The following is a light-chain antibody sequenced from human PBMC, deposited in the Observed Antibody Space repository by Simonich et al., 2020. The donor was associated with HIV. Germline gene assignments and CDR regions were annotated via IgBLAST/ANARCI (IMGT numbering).Light chain of an antibody. Sequence: QSALTQPASVSGSPGQSITISCTGTSSDVGGYDYVSWYQQHSCKAPKLMIYDVSHRPSGVSNRFSGSKSGNTASLTISGLLAEDEADYYCTSYTSSNTRVIFGGGTKLTVL. CDR3: TSYTSSNTRVI. J-gene: IGLJ2*01. CDR2: DVS. V-gene: IGLV2-14*03. CDR1: SSDVGGYDY.